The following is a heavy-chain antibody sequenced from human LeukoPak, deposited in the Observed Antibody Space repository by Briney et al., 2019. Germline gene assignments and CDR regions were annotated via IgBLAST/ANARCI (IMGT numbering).Heavy chain of an antibody. D-gene: IGHD2-15*01. CDR2: ISGSGGST. V-gene: IGHV3-23*01. CDR1: GCTFSSYA. Sequence: PGGSLRLSCADSGCTFSSYAMSWVRQAPGKGLEWVSAISGSGGSTYYADSVKGRFTISRDNSKNTLYLQMNSLRAEDTAVYYCAKEGYCSGGSCYSGNWYFDLWGRGTLVTVSS. CDR3: AKEGYCSGGSCYSGNWYFDL. J-gene: IGHJ2*01.